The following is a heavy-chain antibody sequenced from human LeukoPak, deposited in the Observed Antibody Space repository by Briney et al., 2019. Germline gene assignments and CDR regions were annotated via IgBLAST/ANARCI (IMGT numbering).Heavy chain of an antibody. V-gene: IGHV4-59*01. CDR1: GGSISSYY. Sequence: SETLSLTCTVSGGSISSYYWSWIRQPPGKGLEWIGYIYYSGSTNYNPSLKNRVTISADTSKNQFSLKLSSVTAADTAVYYCARAIYYYDSSGYSRWYFQHWGQGTLVTVSS. CDR3: ARAIYYYDSSGYSRWYFQH. CDR2: IYYSGST. J-gene: IGHJ1*01. D-gene: IGHD3-22*01.